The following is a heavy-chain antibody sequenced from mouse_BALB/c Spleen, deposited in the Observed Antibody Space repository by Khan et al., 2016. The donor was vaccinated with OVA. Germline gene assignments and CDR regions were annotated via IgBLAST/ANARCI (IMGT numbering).Heavy chain of an antibody. D-gene: IGHD1-1*01. CDR1: GYTFTSYW. CDR3: ANHGSSSAGITY. V-gene: IGHV1-7*01. J-gene: IGHJ3*01. CDR2: INPSTGYT. Sequence: QVQLKQSGAELAKPGASVKMSCKASGYTFTSYWMHWVKQRPGQGLEWIGYINPSTGYTEYNQRFKDKATLTAAKSSSTAYMQLRSLTSEESAVYYWANHGSSSAGITYWGQGTLVTVSA.